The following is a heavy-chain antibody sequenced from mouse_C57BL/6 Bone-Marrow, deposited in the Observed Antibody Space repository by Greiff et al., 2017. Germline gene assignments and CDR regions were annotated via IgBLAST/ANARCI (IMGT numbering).Heavy chain of an antibody. CDR2: ISSGSSTI. CDR3: ASFRRWAMDY. D-gene: IGHD1-1*01. Sequence: KLEESGGGLVKPGGSLKLSCAASGFTFSDYGMHWVRQAPEKGLEWVAYISSGSSTIYYADTVKGRFTISRDNAKNTLFLQMTSLRSEDTAMYYCASFRRWAMDYWGQGTSVTVSS. CDR1: GFTFSDYG. V-gene: IGHV5-17*01. J-gene: IGHJ4*01.